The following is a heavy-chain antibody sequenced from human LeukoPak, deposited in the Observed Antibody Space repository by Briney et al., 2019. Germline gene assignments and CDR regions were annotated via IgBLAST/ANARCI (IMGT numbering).Heavy chain of an antibody. CDR2: INTDGNSR. J-gene: IGHJ4*02. D-gene: IGHD1-1*01. V-gene: IGHV3-74*01. CDR3: VRDDDRGFDS. CDR1: GFPFSDYW. Sequence: GGSLRPSCAASGFPFSDYWMHWVRQVPGKGLVWVSRINTDGNSRSYADSVKGRFTISRDNAKNTLYLQMNSLRAEDTAVYYCVRDDDRGFDSWGQGSLVTVSS.